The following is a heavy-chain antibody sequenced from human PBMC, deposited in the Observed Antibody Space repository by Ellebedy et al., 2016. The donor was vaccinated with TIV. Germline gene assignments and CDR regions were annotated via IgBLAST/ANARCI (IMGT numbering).Heavy chain of an antibody. J-gene: IGHJ4*02. Sequence: GESLKISXAASGFTFNTYAMHWVRQAPGKGLEWVAIISYDGSNKYYADSVKGRFTISRDSSKNTLLLEMNSLRAEDTAMYYCARDPTIFGVVRNYFDYWGQGTLVTVAS. V-gene: IGHV3-30-3*01. CDR3: ARDPTIFGVVRNYFDY. CDR1: GFTFNTYA. CDR2: ISYDGSNK. D-gene: IGHD3-3*01.